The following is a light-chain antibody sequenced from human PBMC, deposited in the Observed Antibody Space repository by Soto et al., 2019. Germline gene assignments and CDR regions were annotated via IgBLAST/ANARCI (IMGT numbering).Light chain of an antibody. CDR3: QQLLSYPIT. V-gene: IGKV1-9*01. Sequence: DIQLTQSPSFLSASVGDRVTITCRASQGISSYLAWYQQKPGKAPRLMIYAASTLQSGVPLRFRGSGSGTSFTLTISSLQPEDVATYYCQQLLSYPITLGQGTRLEIK. CDR2: AAS. J-gene: IGKJ5*01. CDR1: QGISSY.